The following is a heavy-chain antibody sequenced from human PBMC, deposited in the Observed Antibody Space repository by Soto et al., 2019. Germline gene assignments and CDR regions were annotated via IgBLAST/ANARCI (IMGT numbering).Heavy chain of an antibody. CDR3: AREPRYDSSGYYYEGFDY. CDR1: GFTFSRYW. Sequence: GVSLRLSCSAAGFTFSRYWMHWVRQAPGKGLVWVSRINNDGSSTTYADSVRGRFTISRDDAMNTLYQQMNRLRGEDTAVYYCAREPRYDSSGYYYEGFDYWGQGMLVTVSS. V-gene: IGHV3-74*01. D-gene: IGHD3-22*01. J-gene: IGHJ4*02. CDR2: INNDGSST.